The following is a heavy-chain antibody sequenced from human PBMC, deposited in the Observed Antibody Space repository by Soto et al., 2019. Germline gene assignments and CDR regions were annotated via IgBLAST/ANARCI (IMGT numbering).Heavy chain of an antibody. Sequence: PSETLSLTCAVSGGSISSGGYSWSWIRQPPGKGPEWIGYIYHSGSTYYNPSLKSRVTISVDRSKNQFSLKLSSVTAADTAVYYCARDSGYYDSSGYRGGWFDPWGQGTLVTVSS. CDR2: IYHSGST. CDR3: ARDSGYYDSSGYRGGWFDP. D-gene: IGHD3-22*01. CDR1: GGSISSGGYS. V-gene: IGHV4-30-2*01. J-gene: IGHJ5*02.